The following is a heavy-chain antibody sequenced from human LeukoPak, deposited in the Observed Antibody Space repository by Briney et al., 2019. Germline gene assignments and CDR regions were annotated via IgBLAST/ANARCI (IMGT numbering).Heavy chain of an antibody. Sequence: GGSLRLSCAAAAFTFSKYNMNWVRQAPGKGLEWVSSISSSSNYIYYADSVKGRFTISRDNAKSSLYLQMNSLRAEDTAVYYCVGIDPKTYHSGNYYTFDYWGQGTLVTVSS. J-gene: IGHJ4*02. CDR1: AFTFSKYN. CDR3: VGIDPKTYHSGNYYTFDY. D-gene: IGHD3-10*01. CDR2: ISSSSNYI. V-gene: IGHV3-21*01.